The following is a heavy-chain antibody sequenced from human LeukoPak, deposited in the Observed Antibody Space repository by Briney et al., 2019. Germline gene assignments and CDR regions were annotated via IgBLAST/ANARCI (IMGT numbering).Heavy chain of an antibody. Sequence: PGGSLRLSCAASGFTFSSFAMSWIRQAPGKGLEWVSSIDKIGVGTYYADSVRGRFTISRDNSKNTLFLQMNSLRAEDSAVYYCAKDYVVGLIDYWGQGTLVTVSS. CDR3: AKDYVVGLIDY. CDR1: GFTFSSFA. CDR2: IDKIGVGT. V-gene: IGHV3-23*01. J-gene: IGHJ4*02. D-gene: IGHD2-21*01.